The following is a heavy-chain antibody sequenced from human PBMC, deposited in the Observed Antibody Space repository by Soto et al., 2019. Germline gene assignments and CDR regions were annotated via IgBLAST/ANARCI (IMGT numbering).Heavy chain of an antibody. V-gene: IGHV3-23*01. Sequence: EVRLLESGGGLVEPGGSLRLSCAASGFTFSTYAMSWVRQAPGKGLEWVSVIGEGGFSTQYAASVKGRFPISRDNSKNMLYLQMNSLRSDDTAVYYCARDSITRVSSDVPGMDVWGQGTTVTVSS. CDR2: IGEGGFST. CDR1: GFTFSTYA. D-gene: IGHD3-16*01. J-gene: IGHJ6*02. CDR3: ARDSITRVSSDVPGMDV.